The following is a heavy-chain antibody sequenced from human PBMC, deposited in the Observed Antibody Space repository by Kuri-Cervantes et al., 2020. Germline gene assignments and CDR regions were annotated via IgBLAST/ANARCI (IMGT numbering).Heavy chain of an antibody. CDR1: GGSISSSSYY. Sequence: SETLSLTCTVSGGSISSSSYYWGWIRQPPGKGLEWIGSIYYSGSTYYNPSLKSRVTISVDTSKNQFSLKLSSVTAADTAVYYCARLYTIDGGPLFDYWGQGTLVTVSS. CDR3: ARLYTIDGGPLFDY. J-gene: IGHJ4*02. D-gene: IGHD4-23*01. CDR2: IYYSGST. V-gene: IGHV4-39*01.